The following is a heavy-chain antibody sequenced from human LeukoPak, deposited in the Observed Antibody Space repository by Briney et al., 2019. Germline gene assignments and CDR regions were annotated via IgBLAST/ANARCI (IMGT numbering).Heavy chain of an antibody. Sequence: SETLSLTCTVSGGSISSYYWSWIRQPPGKGLEWIGYIYYSGTTNYNPSLKSRVTISVDTSKNQFSLNLSSVTAADTAVYYCASGRPLGFDYWGQGTLVTVSS. CDR3: ASGRPLGFDY. D-gene: IGHD1-26*01. CDR2: IYYSGTT. V-gene: IGHV4-59*01. J-gene: IGHJ4*02. CDR1: GGSISSYY.